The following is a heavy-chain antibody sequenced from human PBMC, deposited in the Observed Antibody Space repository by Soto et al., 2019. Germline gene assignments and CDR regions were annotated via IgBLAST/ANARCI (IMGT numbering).Heavy chain of an antibody. V-gene: IGHV3-21*01. Sequence: GGSLRLSCAASGFTFSSSTMSWVRQAPGKGLEWVSSISIDSVWIYYAASVKGRFTISRDNAKNSLFLQMSSLRAEDTAVYYCASGSYGDYSDWGQGTLVTVSS. CDR3: ASGSYGDYSD. J-gene: IGHJ4*02. D-gene: IGHD4-17*01. CDR2: ISIDSVWI. CDR1: GFTFSSST.